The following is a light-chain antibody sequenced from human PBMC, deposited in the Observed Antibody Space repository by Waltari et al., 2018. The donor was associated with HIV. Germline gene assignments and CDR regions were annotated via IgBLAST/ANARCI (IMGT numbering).Light chain of an antibody. V-gene: IGLV2-11*01. Sequence: QSALTQVRSVSGSPGQSVTISCTGTSSDVVAYKSVSWYQQHPGKAPKLMIFDVSKRPSGVPDRFSGSKSGNTASLTISGLQAEDEADYYCCSYAGNSLFVFGSGTNIIVL. CDR3: CSYAGNSLFV. CDR2: DVS. CDR1: SSDVVAYKS. J-gene: IGLJ1*01.